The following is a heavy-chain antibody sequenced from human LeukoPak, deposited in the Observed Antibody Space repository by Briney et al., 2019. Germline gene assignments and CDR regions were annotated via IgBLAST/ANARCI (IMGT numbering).Heavy chain of an antibody. D-gene: IGHD1-1*01. V-gene: IGHV1-69*01. CDR2: IIPIFGTA. J-gene: IGHJ4*02. CDR1: GGTFSGYA. CDR3: ARAQTGTTTPVDY. Sequence: SVKVSCKASGGTFSGYAISWVRQAPGQGLEWMGGIIPIFGTANYAQKFQGRVTITADESTSTAYMELSSLRSEDTAVYYCARAQTGTTTPVDYWGQGTLVTVSS.